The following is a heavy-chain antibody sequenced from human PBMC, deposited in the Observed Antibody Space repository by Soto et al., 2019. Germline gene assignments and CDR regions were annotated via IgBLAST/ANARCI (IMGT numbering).Heavy chain of an antibody. CDR1: GGSIGSYY. V-gene: IGHV4-4*07. Sequence: SETLSLTCTVSGGSIGSYYWSWIRQPAGKGLEWIGRIYTSGSTNYNPSLKSRVTMSVDTSKNQFSLKLSSVTAADTAVYYCARALGDFWSGYPHDYYYYGMDVWGQGTTVTVSS. CDR2: IYTSGST. CDR3: ARALGDFWSGYPHDYYYYGMDV. D-gene: IGHD3-3*01. J-gene: IGHJ6*02.